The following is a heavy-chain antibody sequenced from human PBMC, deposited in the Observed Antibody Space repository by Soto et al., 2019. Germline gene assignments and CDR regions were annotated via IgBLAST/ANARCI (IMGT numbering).Heavy chain of an antibody. CDR3: ARLPLAAAGGWSPWVQGGLSDY. CDR1: GFTFSSYS. V-gene: IGHV3-21*01. Sequence: GESLKISCAASGFTFSSYSMNWVRQAPGKGLEWVSSISSSSSYIYYADSVKGRFTISRDNAKNSLYLQMNSLRAEDTAVYYCARLPLAAAGGWSPWVQGGLSDYWGQGTLVTVSS. CDR2: ISSSSSYI. D-gene: IGHD6-13*01. J-gene: IGHJ4*02.